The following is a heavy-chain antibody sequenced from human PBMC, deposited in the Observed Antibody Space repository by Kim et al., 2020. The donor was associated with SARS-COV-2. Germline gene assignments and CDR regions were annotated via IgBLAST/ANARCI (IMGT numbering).Heavy chain of an antibody. Sequence: GGSLRLSCAASGFTFSTYSMSWVRQAPGKGLEWVSSISGSGGSTYYADSVKGRFTISRDNSKNMLYLQMNSLRAEDTAVYYCVKYLEDRPYFDYWGQGTLVTVSS. D-gene: IGHD6-6*01. J-gene: IGHJ4*02. CDR2: ISGSGGST. CDR1: GFTFSTYS. CDR3: VKYLEDRPYFDY. V-gene: IGHV3-23*01.